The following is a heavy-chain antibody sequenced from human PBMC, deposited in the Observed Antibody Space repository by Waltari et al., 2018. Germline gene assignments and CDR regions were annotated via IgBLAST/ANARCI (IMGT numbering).Heavy chain of an antibody. D-gene: IGHD2-15*01. V-gene: IGHV3-23*01. CDR1: GFTFSSYA. CDR3: AKQDNHNWFDP. Sequence: EVQLLESGGGLVQPGGSLRLSCAASGFTFSSYAMSWVRQAPGKGLEWVAASSGSGGSTYSADSVKGRFTISRDNSKNTLYLQMNSLRAEDTAVYYCAKQDNHNWFDPWGQGTLVTVSS. CDR2: SSGSGGST. J-gene: IGHJ5*02.